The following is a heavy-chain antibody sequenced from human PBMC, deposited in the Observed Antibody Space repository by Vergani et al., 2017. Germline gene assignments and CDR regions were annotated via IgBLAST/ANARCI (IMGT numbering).Heavy chain of an antibody. CDR1: GFKFSDHY. CDR3: AKNPGISTTRHYYAMDV. J-gene: IGHJ6*02. Sequence: LEESGGGSVKPGGSLRLSCAASGFKFSDHYMSWIRQAPGKGLEWVSHISPGASTVSYTASVTGRFTVSRDNDNNSLTLDMTTLRVEDTAFYSCAKNPGISTTRHYYAMDVCVQGTTVTVAS. CDR2: ISPGASTV. D-gene: IGHD1-1*01. V-gene: IGHV3-11*04.